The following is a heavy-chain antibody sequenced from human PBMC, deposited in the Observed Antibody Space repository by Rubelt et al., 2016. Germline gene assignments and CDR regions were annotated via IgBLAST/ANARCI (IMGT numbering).Heavy chain of an antibody. Sequence: FEAGGGLVQPGGSLRLSCAASGFTFSSYAMSWVRQAPGKGLEWVAAITGSGGSTYYADSVKGRFTISRDNSKNTLYLQMNSLRAEDTAVYYCARGSSSAAEYFQHWGQGTLVTVSS. CDR2: ITGSGGST. CDR1: GFTFSSYA. D-gene: IGHD6-13*01. CDR3: ARGSSSAAEYFQH. J-gene: IGHJ1*01. V-gene: IGHV3-23*01.